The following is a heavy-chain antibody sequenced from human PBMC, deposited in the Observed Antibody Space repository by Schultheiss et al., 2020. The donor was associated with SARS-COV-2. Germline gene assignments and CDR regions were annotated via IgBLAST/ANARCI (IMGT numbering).Heavy chain of an antibody. CDR2: ISSSSSTI. D-gene: IGHD3-22*01. V-gene: IGHV3-48*01. Sequence: GGSLRLSCAASGFTFSSYSMNWVRQAPGKGLEWVSYISSSSSTIYYADSVKGRFTISRDNAKNSLYLQMNSLRAEDTAVYYCARARDSYYDSSGYYLDYWGQGTLVTVSS. CDR3: ARARDSYYDSSGYYLDY. J-gene: IGHJ4*02. CDR1: GFTFSSYS.